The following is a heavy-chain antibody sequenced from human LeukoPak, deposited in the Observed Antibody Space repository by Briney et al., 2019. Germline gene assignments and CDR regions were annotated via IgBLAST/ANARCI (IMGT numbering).Heavy chain of an antibody. CDR1: GCTFSSYG. Sequence: PGGSLRLSCAASGCTFSSYGMNWVRQAPGKGMEWVSYISSSSTTIHYADSVKGRFTISRDNAKNSLYLQMHSLRDEDTAVYYCARRNWGDFDYWGQGTLVTVSS. J-gene: IGHJ4*02. CDR3: ARRNWGDFDY. V-gene: IGHV3-48*02. D-gene: IGHD7-27*01. CDR2: ISSSSTTI.